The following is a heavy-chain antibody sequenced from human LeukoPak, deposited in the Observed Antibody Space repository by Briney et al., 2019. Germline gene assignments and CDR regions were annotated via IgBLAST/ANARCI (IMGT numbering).Heavy chain of an antibody. CDR2: IYSSGST. J-gene: IGHJ5*02. CDR1: GGSINNDY. V-gene: IGHV4-4*07. D-gene: IGHD3-22*01. Sequence: SETLSLTCTVSGGSINNDYWSWIRQPAGKGLEWIGRIYSSGSTNYNPSLKSRVTMSVDTSKHHFSLKLSSVTAADTAVYYCARDRYDSVYNWFDPWGQGTLVTVSS. CDR3: ARDRYDSVYNWFDP.